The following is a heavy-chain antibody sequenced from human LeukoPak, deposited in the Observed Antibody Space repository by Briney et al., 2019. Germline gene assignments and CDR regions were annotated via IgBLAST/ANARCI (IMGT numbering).Heavy chain of an antibody. CDR1: GFTFSSYG. Sequence: GGSLRLSCAASGFTFSSYGMNWARQAPGKWLEWVSYISDSSSTIYYADSVKGRLTISRDNAKNSLYLQMNSLRAEDTAVYYCARWGATGYGDYWGQGTLVTVSS. CDR3: ARWGATGYGDY. J-gene: IGHJ4*01. D-gene: IGHD3-9*01. CDR2: ISDSSSTI. V-gene: IGHV3-48*03.